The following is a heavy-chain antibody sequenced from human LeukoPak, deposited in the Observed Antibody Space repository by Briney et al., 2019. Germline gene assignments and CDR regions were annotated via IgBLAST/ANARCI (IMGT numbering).Heavy chain of an antibody. Sequence: GGSLRLSCAASGFTFSSYAMHWVRQAPGKGLEWVAVISYDGSNKYYADSVKGRFTISRDNSKNTLYLQMNSLRAEDTAVYYCARWETVAGGIDYWGQGTLVTVSS. D-gene: IGHD6-19*01. CDR2: ISYDGSNK. CDR3: ARWETVAGGIDY. J-gene: IGHJ4*02. CDR1: GFTFSSYA. V-gene: IGHV3-30-3*01.